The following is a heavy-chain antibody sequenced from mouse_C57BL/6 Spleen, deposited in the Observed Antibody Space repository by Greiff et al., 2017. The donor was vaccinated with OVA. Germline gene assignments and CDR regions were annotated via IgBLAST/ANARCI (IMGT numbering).Heavy chain of an antibody. CDR3: ARGDYDLAMDY. CDR1: GYSFTGYF. CDR2: TNPYNGDT. J-gene: IGHJ4*01. D-gene: IGHD2-4*01. Sequence: LVESGPELVKPGDSVKISCKASGYSFTGYFMNWVMQSHGKSLEWIGRTNPYNGDTFYNQKFKGNATLTVDKSSSTAHMELRSLTSEDSAVYYCARGDYDLAMDYWGQGTSVTVSS. V-gene: IGHV1-20*01.